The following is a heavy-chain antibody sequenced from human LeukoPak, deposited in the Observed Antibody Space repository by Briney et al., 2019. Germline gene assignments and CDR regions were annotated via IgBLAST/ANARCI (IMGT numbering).Heavy chain of an antibody. CDR1: GGSMSSSSYY. V-gene: IGHV4-39*07. J-gene: IGHJ4*02. D-gene: IGHD3-22*01. CDR2: IYHSGHT. Sequence: SEILSLTCTVSGGSMSSSSYYWGWIRQPPGKGLEWIGSIYHSGHTDYNPSLKSRATISVDTSKNQFSLKLSSVTAADTAVYYCARVDYFDSSGYWHGGPDYWGQGILVTVS. CDR3: ARVDYFDSSGYWHGGPDY.